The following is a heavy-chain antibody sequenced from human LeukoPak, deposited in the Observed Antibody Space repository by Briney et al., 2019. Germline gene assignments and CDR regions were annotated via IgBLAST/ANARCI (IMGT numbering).Heavy chain of an antibody. J-gene: IGHJ4*02. D-gene: IGHD2-2*02. CDR3: ARISYCSTASCYKSFDY. V-gene: IGHV3-48*03. CDR2: IGTNDTTI. CDR1: GFTFSSYA. Sequence: QAGGSLRLSCAASGFTFSSYAMTWVRQAPGKGLAWVSFIGTNDTTISYADSAKGRFTISRDNAKNALNLQMNSLRAEDTAVYYCARISYCSTASCYKSFDYWGQGTLVTVSS.